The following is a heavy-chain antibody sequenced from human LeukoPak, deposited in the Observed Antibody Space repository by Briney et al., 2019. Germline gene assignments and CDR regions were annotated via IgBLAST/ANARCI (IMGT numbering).Heavy chain of an antibody. Sequence: GESLKISCKGSGYTFTSYWIGWVRQMPGKGLEWMGIIYPGDSDTRYSPSFQGQVTISADKSISTAYLQRSSLKASDTAMYYCARHKTTVTSGYDYWGQGTLVTVSS. V-gene: IGHV5-51*01. CDR1: GYTFTSYW. J-gene: IGHJ4*02. CDR2: IYPGDSDT. D-gene: IGHD4-17*01. CDR3: ARHKTTVTSGYDY.